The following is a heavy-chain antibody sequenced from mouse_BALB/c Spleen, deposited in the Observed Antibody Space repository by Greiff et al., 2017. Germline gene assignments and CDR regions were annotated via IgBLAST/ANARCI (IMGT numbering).Heavy chain of an antibody. CDR2: ISDGGSYT. D-gene: IGHD4-1*01. J-gene: IGHJ4*01. V-gene: IGHV5-4*02. CDR1: GFTFSDYS. CDR3: ARDLGDAMDY. Sequence: EVNVVESGGGLVKPGGSLKLSCAASGFTFSDYSMYWVRQTPEKRLEWVATISDGGSYTYYPDSVKGRFTISRDNAKNNLYLQMSSLKSEDTAMYYCARDLGDAMDYWGQGTSVTVSS.